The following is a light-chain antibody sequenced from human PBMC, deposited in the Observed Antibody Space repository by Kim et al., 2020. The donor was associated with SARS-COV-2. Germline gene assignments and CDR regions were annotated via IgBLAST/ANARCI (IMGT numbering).Light chain of an antibody. Sequence: SPGEKATPSCRASQTVSHTLLAVYRQKPGQPPRLVMYGASNRATGISDRFSGSASGTDFTLIINRLEPEDFAVYYCQQYGSSPWTFGQGTKVEIK. CDR2: GAS. J-gene: IGKJ1*01. V-gene: IGKV3-20*01. CDR3: QQYGSSPWT. CDR1: QTVSHTL.